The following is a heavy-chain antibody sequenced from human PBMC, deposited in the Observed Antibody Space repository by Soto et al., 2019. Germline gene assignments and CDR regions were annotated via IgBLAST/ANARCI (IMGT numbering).Heavy chain of an antibody. Sequence: EVQLVESGGGLVQPGGSLKLSCAASGFTFSGSAMHWVRQASGKGLEWVGRIRSKANSYATAYAASVKGRFTISRDDSKNTAYLQMHSLKTEDTAVYYCTRHGDRDPSYYYYYGMDVWGQGTTVTVSS. CDR3: TRHGDRDPSYYYYYGMDV. CDR2: IRSKANSYAT. J-gene: IGHJ6*02. CDR1: GFTFSGSA. V-gene: IGHV3-73*02. D-gene: IGHD4-17*01.